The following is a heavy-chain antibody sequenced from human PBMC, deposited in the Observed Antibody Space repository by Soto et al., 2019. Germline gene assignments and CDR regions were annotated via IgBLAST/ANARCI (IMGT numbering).Heavy chain of an antibody. CDR1: GDSVSSNSAA. CDR3: ARDQYDSSGYYLLDAFDI. V-gene: IGHV6-1*01. CDR2: TYYRSKWYN. D-gene: IGHD3-22*01. Sequence: PSQTLSLTCAISGDSVSSNSAAWTWIRQSPSRGLEWLGRTYYRSKWYNDYAVSMKSRITINPDTSRNQFSLQLNSVTPEDTAVYYCARDQYDSSGYYLLDAFDIWGQGTMVTV. J-gene: IGHJ3*02.